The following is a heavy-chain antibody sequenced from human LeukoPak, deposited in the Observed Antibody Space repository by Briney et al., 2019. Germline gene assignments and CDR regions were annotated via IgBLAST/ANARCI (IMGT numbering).Heavy chain of an antibody. V-gene: IGHV3-11*01. CDR3: ARVFGEWERTWVAFDI. Sequence: PGGSLRLSCAASGFTFSDYYMSWIRQAPGKGLEWVSYISSSGSTICYADSVKGRFTISRDNAKNSLYLQMNSLRAEDTAVYYCARVFGEWERTWVAFDIWGQGTMVTVSS. D-gene: IGHD1-26*01. J-gene: IGHJ3*02. CDR2: ISSSGSTI. CDR1: GFTFSDYY.